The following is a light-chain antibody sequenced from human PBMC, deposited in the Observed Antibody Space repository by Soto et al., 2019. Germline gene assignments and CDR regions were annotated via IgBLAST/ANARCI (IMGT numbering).Light chain of an antibody. J-gene: IGKJ2*01. CDR3: MQALQVPST. CDR1: QSLLHSTGNNF. CDR2: LGS. Sequence: DIVLTQSPLPLPVPPGESASISCSSSQSLLHSTGNNFLDWYVQKPGQSPQLLLYLGSQRATGVPDKFSGSGSGKEFTLQIRRVEAEEDGIYYCMQALQVPSTFGQGTKLELK. V-gene: IGKV2-28*01.